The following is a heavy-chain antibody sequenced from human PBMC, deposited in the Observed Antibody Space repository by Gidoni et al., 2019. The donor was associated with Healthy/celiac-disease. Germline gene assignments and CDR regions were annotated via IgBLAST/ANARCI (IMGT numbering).Heavy chain of an antibody. V-gene: IGHV1-58*01. CDR1: GFTFTSSA. CDR2: IVVGSGNT. CDR3: AAYCSSTSCSYDAFDI. Sequence: QIQLVQSGPAVTKPGTSGKVSCKASGFTFTSSAVQWVRQARGQRLEWIGWIVVGSGNTNYAQKVQERVTITRDMSTSTAYMELSSLRSEDTAVYYCAAYCSSTSCSYDAFDIWGQGTMVTVSS. D-gene: IGHD2-2*01. J-gene: IGHJ3*02.